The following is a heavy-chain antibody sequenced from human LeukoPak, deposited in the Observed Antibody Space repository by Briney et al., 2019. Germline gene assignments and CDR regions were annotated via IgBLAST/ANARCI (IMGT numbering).Heavy chain of an antibody. V-gene: IGHV1-18*01. D-gene: IGHD3-10*01. CDR3: AKDGSALWFGELSYYFDY. Sequence: ASVKVSCKASGYTFTSYGISWVRQATGQGLEWMGWISAYNGNTNYARKLQGRVTMTTDTSTSTAYMELRSLRSDDTAVYYCAKDGSALWFGELSYYFDYWGQGTLVTVSS. CDR2: ISAYNGNT. J-gene: IGHJ4*02. CDR1: GYTFTSYG.